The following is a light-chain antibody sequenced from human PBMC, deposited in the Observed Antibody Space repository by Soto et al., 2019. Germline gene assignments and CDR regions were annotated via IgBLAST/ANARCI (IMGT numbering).Light chain of an antibody. J-gene: IGKJ5*01. CDR1: PSVTNF. Sequence: PWERATLSCRASPSVTNFLAWYQQKPGQAPRLLIYGAFNRATGIPARFSGSGFGTDFTLTISSLEPEDAAVYYCQQRSNWPPITFGQGTRLRL. V-gene: IGKV3-11*01. CDR3: QQRSNWPPIT. CDR2: GAF.